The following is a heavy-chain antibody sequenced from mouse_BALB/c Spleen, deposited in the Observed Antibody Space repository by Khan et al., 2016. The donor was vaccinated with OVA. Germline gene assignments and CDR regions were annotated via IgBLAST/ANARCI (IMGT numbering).Heavy chain of an antibody. D-gene: IGHD1-1*01. Sequence: EVQLQESGPGLVKPSQSLSLTCTVTGYSITSGYAWIWIRQFPGNKLEWMGYISYSGGTSYNPSLKSRISITRDTSKNQFFLQLNSVTTEDTATYYCSRGNYYGYYFDYWGQGTPLTVSS. CDR3: SRGNYYGYYFDY. CDR2: ISYSGGT. J-gene: IGHJ2*01. CDR1: GYSITSGYA. V-gene: IGHV3-2*02.